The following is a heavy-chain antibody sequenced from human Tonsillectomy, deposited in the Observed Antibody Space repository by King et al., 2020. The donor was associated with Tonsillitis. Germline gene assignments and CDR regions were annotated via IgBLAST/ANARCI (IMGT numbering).Heavy chain of an antibody. CDR3: ATERGYCTSDSCSSWLDH. Sequence: VQLVESGGGVVQPGRSLRLSCTASGFTFSNSAIHWVRQAPGKGLEWVAVISYDGNKEAYAESVKGRFTLSRDNVQNTVYLQMNSLRSEDTAVYYFATERGYCTSDSCSSWLDHWGQGTLVTVSS. J-gene: IGHJ5*02. D-gene: IGHD2-2*01. CDR1: GFTFSNSA. CDR2: ISYDGNKE. V-gene: IGHV3-30*04.